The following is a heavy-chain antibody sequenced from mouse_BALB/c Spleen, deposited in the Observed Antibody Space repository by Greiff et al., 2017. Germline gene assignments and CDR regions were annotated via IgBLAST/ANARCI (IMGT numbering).Heavy chain of an antibody. V-gene: IGHV2-9-2*01. D-gene: IGHD2-14*01. J-gene: IGHJ4*01. CDR2: IWTGGGT. Sequence: VMLVESGPGLVAPSQSLSITCTVSGFSLTSYDISWIRQPPGKGLEWLGVIWTGGGTNYNSAFMSRLSISKDNSKSQVFLKMNSLQTDDTAIYYCVREDYRYDYYAMDYWGQGTSVTVSS. CDR3: VREDYRYDYYAMDY. CDR1: GFSLTSYD.